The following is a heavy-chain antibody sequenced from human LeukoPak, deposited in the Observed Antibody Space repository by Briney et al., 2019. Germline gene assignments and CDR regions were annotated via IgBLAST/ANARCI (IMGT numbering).Heavy chain of an antibody. V-gene: IGHV4-39*01. J-gene: IGHJ4*02. CDR1: GGSISISNYY. CDR3: ARRTSNSVGAIDY. Sequence: SGTLSLTCTVPGGSISISNYYWGWIRQPPGRGLEWIGSISYSGTYYNPSLKSRLTISVDTSKNHFSLNLRSVTAADTAVYYCARRTSNSVGAIDYWGQGTLVTVSS. CDR2: ISYSGT. D-gene: IGHD1-26*01.